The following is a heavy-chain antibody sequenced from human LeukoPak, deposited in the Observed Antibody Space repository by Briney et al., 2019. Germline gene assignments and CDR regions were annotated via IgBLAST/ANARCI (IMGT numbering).Heavy chain of an antibody. CDR1: GFTFSSYG. V-gene: IGHV3-30*18. D-gene: IGHD6-13*01. Sequence: PGRSLRLSCAASGFTFSSYGMHWVRQAPGKGLEWVAVISYDGSSKYYADSVKGRFTISRDNSKNTLYLQMNSLRAEDTAVYYCAKDSYSSSWYNYYYYYGMDVWGQGTTVTVSS. J-gene: IGHJ6*02. CDR3: AKDSYSSSWYNYYYYYGMDV. CDR2: ISYDGSSK.